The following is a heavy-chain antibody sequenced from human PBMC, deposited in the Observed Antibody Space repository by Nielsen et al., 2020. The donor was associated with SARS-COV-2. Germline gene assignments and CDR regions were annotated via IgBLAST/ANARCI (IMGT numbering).Heavy chain of an antibody. J-gene: IGHJ4*02. CDR3: ARDPASFDSSGYYDSGY. Sequence: GESLKISCTASGFSFSTYAMNWVRQAPGKGPEWVSFISSDGSARYFADSVKGRFAVSRDNAKNSLYLQMNSLRDEDTAVYYCARDPASFDSSGYYDSGYWGQGTLVTVSS. CDR2: ISSDGSAR. CDR1: GFSFSTYA. D-gene: IGHD3-22*01. V-gene: IGHV3-48*02.